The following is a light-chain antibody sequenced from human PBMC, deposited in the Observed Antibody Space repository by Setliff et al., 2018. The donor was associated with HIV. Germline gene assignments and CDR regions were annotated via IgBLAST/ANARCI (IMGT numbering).Light chain of an antibody. CDR2: GNN. CDR3: AALDDRLNAYV. V-gene: IGLV1-40*01. J-gene: IGLJ1*01. CDR1: RSNIGAGYD. Sequence: QSVLTQPPSVSGAPGQRVTISCTGSRSNIGAGYDVHWYQQLPGSAPKLLIYGNNNRPSGVPDRFSASKSGTSASLAISGLQSEDEADYYCAALDDRLNAYVFGTGTKVTVL.